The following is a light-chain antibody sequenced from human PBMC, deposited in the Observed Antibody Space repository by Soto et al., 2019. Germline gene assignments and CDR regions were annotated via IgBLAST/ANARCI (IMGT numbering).Light chain of an antibody. Sequence: QSVLTQPPSASGTPGQRVTISCSGSSSNIGSNYVYWYQQLPVTAPKLLIYMNNQRPSGVPDRFSGSKSGTSASLAISGLRSEDEADYYCAAWDDSLSALVFGGGTKLTVL. CDR3: AAWDDSLSALV. J-gene: IGLJ2*01. CDR1: SSNIGSNY. CDR2: MNN. V-gene: IGLV1-47*01.